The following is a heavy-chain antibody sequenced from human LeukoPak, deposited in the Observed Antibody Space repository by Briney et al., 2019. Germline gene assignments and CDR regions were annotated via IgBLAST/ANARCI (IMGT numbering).Heavy chain of an antibody. CDR3: ARDQNWGAYFDL. J-gene: IGHJ2*01. V-gene: IGHV4-34*01. D-gene: IGHD7-27*01. CDR2: INHSGST. Sequence: SETLSLTCAVYGGSFSGYYWSWLRQPPGKGLEWIGEINHSGSTNYNPSLKSRVTISVDTSKNQFSLKLSSVAAADTAVYYCARDQNWGAYFDLWGRGTLVTVSS. CDR1: GGSFSGYY.